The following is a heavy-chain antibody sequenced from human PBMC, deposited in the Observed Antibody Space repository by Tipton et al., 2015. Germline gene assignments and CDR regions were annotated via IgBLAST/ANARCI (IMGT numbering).Heavy chain of an antibody. D-gene: IGHD6-13*01. CDR3: ARGNANSSTWHFDY. CDR1: GGSFSDFY. CDR2: INHSGST. V-gene: IGHV4-34*01. Sequence: AGLVKPSETLSLACGVYGGSFSDFYWNWIRQTPGKGLEWIGEINHSGSTTYNPSLKSRISLSIDTSKNQISLKMISVTAADTAVYYCARGNANSSTWHFDYWGQGTLVIVSP. J-gene: IGHJ4*02.